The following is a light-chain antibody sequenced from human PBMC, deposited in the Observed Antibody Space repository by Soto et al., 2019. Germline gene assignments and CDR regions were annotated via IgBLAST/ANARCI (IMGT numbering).Light chain of an antibody. J-gene: IGKJ1*01. CDR1: QTIRSW. Sequence: DIQMTPSPSTLSGSVGDRVTITCRASQTIRSWLAWYQQKRGKAPKLLIYKASNIRSGVPSRVSGSGSGTEFTLTISSLQPDDFATYYCQQYNSYSFGQGTKVDIK. CDR3: QQYNSYS. CDR2: KAS. V-gene: IGKV1-5*03.